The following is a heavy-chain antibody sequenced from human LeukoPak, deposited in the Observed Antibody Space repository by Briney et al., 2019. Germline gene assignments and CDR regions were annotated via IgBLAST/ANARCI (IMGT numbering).Heavy chain of an antibody. Sequence: PSETLSLTCTVSGGSISSYYWSWIRQPPGKGLEWIGYIYYSGSTNCNPSLKSRVTISVDTSKNQFSLKLSSVTAADTAVYYCARWGHSSGWSREGNWFDPWGQGTLVTVSS. CDR3: ARWGHSSGWSREGNWFDP. D-gene: IGHD6-19*01. V-gene: IGHV4-59*01. CDR1: GGSISSYY. CDR2: IYYSGST. J-gene: IGHJ5*02.